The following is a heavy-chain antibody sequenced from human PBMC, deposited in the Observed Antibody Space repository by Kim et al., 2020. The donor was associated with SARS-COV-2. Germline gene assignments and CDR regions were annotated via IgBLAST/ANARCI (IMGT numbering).Heavy chain of an antibody. CDR2: IIPILGIA. J-gene: IGHJ5*02. CDR1: GGTFSSYT. D-gene: IGHD5-12*01. V-gene: IGHV1-69*04. Sequence: SVKVSCKASGGTFSSYTISWVRQAPGQGLEWMGRIIPILGIANYAQEFQGRVTITADKSTSTAYMELSSLRSEDTAVYYCARDHSWGGYNEPDPWGQGTLVTISS. CDR3: ARDHSWGGYNEPDP.